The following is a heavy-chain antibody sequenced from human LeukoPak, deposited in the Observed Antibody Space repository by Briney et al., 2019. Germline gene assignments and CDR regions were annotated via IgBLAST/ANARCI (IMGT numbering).Heavy chain of an antibody. CDR1: GFAFSSYN. J-gene: IGHJ6*02. CDR3: ARRPYSDTSGRLSDV. CDR2: IGSSGSPT. D-gene: IGHD3-22*01. Sequence: GGSLRLSCAASGFAFSSYNMNWVRQAPGKGLEWISYIGSSGSPTHYADSVRGRFTISRDNAKNSLYLQMDSLRDDDTALYYCARRPYSDTSGRLSDVWGQGTTITVSS. V-gene: IGHV3-48*02.